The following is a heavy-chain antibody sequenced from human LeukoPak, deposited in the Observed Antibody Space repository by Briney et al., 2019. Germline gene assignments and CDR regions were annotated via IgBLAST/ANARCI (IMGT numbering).Heavy chain of an antibody. V-gene: IGHV4-59*01. J-gene: IGHJ5*02. CDR3: ARGVTNDFWSHAHAEGDWFDP. CDR1: GGSISSYY. Sequence: PSETLSLTCTVSGGSISSYYWSWIRQPPGKGLEWIGYIYYSGSTNYNPSLKSRVTISVDTSKNQFSLKLRSVTAADTAEYYCARGVTNDFWSHAHAEGDWFDPWGQGTLVTVSS. D-gene: IGHD3-3*01. CDR2: IYYSGST.